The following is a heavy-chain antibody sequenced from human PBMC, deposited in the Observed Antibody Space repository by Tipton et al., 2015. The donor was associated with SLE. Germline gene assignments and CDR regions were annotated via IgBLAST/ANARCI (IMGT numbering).Heavy chain of an antibody. V-gene: IGHV4-59*11. CDR3: ARGLAVAGTYFDY. CDR1: GGSISSHY. Sequence: TLSLTCTVSGGSISSHYWSWIRQPPGKGLEWIGYIYYSGSTNYTPSLKSRVTISVDTSKNQFSLKLSSVTAADTAVYYCARGLAVAGTYFDYWGQGTLVTVSS. J-gene: IGHJ4*02. CDR2: IYYSGST. D-gene: IGHD6-19*01.